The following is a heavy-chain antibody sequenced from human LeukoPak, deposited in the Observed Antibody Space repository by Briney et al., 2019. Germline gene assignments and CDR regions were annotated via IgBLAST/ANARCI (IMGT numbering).Heavy chain of an antibody. J-gene: IGHJ6*03. CDR3: ARDPPTSYYDFWSGYYANYYYMDV. CDR2: ISGSGGST. CDR1: GFTFSSYA. V-gene: IGHV3-23*01. D-gene: IGHD3-3*01. Sequence: GGSLRLSCAASGFTFSSYAMSWVRQAPGKGLEWVSAISGSGGSTYYADSVKGRFTISGDNSKNTLYLQMNSLRAEDTAVYYCARDPPTSYYDFWSGYYANYYYMDVWGKGSTVTVSS.